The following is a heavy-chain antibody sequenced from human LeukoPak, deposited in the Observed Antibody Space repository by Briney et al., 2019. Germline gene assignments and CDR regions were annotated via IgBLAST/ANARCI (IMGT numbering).Heavy chain of an antibody. CDR1: GFTFSSYG. Sequence: GGSLRLSCAASGFTFSSYGMHWVRQAPGKGLERVAVIWYDGSNKYYADSVKGRFTISRDNSKNTLYLKMNSLRAEDTAVYYCARVRRRFLEWTHDAFDIWGQGTMVTVSS. CDR3: ARVRRRFLEWTHDAFDI. D-gene: IGHD3-3*01. V-gene: IGHV3-33*01. J-gene: IGHJ3*02. CDR2: IWYDGSNK.